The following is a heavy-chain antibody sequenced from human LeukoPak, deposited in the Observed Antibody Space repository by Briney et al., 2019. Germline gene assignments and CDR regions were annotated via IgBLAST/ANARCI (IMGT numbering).Heavy chain of an antibody. D-gene: IGHD3-10*01. CDR3: ATGARSMVRGVITNDY. CDR2: FDPEDGET. Sequence: GASVKVSCKVSGYTLTELSMHWVRQAPGKGLEWMGGFDPEDGETIHAQKFQGRVTMTEDTSTDTAYMELSSLRSEDTAVYYCATGARSMVRGVITNDYWGQGTLVTVSS. V-gene: IGHV1-24*01. CDR1: GYTLTELS. J-gene: IGHJ4*02.